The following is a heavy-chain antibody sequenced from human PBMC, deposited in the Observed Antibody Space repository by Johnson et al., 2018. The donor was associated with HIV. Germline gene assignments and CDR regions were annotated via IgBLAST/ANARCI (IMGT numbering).Heavy chain of an antibody. Sequence: VQVVESGGGVVQPGRSLRLSCAASGFTFSSYAMHWVRQAPGKGLEWVAVISYDGSNKYYADSVKGRFTISRDNSKNTLYLQMNSLRAEDTAVYYCARAPYYYDSSTGSFDIWGQGTMVTVSS. D-gene: IGHD3-22*01. CDR3: ARAPYYYDSSTGSFDI. CDR1: GFTFSSYA. CDR2: ISYDGSNK. V-gene: IGHV3-30-3*01. J-gene: IGHJ3*02.